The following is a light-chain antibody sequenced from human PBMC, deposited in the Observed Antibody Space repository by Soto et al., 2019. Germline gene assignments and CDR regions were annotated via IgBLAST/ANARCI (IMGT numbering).Light chain of an antibody. CDR2: GNS. CDR3: QSSARSQRACV. V-gene: IGLV1-40*01. J-gene: IGLJ1*01. Sequence: QSVLTQPPSVSGAPGQRVTISCTGTNSNIGSDYGVHWYQQFPGTAPKLLIYGNSNRPSGVPDRFSGSKSGTSASLAITGLQAEDEADYYCQSSARSQRACVYGAGTKVTVL. CDR1: NSNIGSDYG.